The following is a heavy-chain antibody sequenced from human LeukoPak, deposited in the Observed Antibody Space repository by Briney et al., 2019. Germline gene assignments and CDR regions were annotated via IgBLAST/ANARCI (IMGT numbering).Heavy chain of an antibody. V-gene: IGHV3-48*03. CDR2: ISSSGSTI. Sequence: GGSLRLSCAASGFTFSSYEMNWVRQAPGKGLEWVSYISSSGSTIYYADSVKGRFTISRDNAKNSLYLQMNSLRAEDTAVYYCARVDNWNYFIDYWGQGTLVTVSS. CDR3: ARVDNWNYFIDY. CDR1: GFTFSSYE. J-gene: IGHJ4*02. D-gene: IGHD1-7*01.